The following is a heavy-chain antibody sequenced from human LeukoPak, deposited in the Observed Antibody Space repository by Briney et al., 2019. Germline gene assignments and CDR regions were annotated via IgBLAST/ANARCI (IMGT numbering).Heavy chain of an antibody. Sequence: SETLSLTCAVYGGSFSGYYWTWIRQTPGKGLEWIGEMSPSGSTHYNPSFKSRVPISVDTSTDQSSLKLRSVTAADTAFYYCARGRQDVNMILVVMAGVSYYLDVWSKGTTVTVS. CDR2: MSPSGST. D-gene: IGHD3-22*01. CDR3: ARGRQDVNMILVVMAGVSYYLDV. J-gene: IGHJ6*03. CDR1: GGSFSGYY. V-gene: IGHV4-34*01.